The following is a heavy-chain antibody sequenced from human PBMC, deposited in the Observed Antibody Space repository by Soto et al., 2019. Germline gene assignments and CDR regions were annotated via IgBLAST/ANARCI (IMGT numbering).Heavy chain of an antibody. CDR1: GFTFSSYA. V-gene: IGHV3-30-3*01. J-gene: IGHJ6*02. Sequence: QVQLVESGGGVVQPGRSLRLSCAASGFTFSSYAMHWVRQAPGKGLEWVAVISYDGSNKYYADSVKGRFTISRDNSKNTLYLQMNSLRAEDTAVYYCASIAVAGNYYYYGTDVWGQGTTVTVSS. CDR2: ISYDGSNK. D-gene: IGHD6-19*01. CDR3: ASIAVAGNYYYYGTDV.